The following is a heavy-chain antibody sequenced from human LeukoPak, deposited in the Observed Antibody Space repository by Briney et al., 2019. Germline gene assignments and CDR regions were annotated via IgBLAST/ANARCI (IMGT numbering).Heavy chain of an antibody. Sequence: PSETLSLTCAVYGGSFSGYYWSWIRQPPGKGLEWIGEVNHSGSTNYNPSLKSRVTISVDTSKNQFSLKLSSVTAADTAVYYCARLPYYYDSSGYYYFSFDYWGQGTLVTVSS. D-gene: IGHD3-22*01. V-gene: IGHV4-34*01. J-gene: IGHJ4*02. CDR2: VNHSGST. CDR1: GGSFSGYY. CDR3: ARLPYYYDSSGYYYFSFDY.